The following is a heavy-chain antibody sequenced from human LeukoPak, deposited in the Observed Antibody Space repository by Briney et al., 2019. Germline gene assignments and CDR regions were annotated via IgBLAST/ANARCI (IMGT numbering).Heavy chain of an antibody. Sequence: PWGSLRLSCAASGFTFSTSGMHWVRQAPGKGLEWVAFIRYDGGNTYYADSVKGRFTISRDNSKNTVFLQMNSLRGEDAALYYCASDGRRSGSYSNYFNYWGQGTLVTVSS. V-gene: IGHV3-30*02. CDR3: ASDGRRSGSYSNYFNY. D-gene: IGHD3-10*01. CDR1: GFTFSTSG. J-gene: IGHJ4*02. CDR2: IRYDGGNT.